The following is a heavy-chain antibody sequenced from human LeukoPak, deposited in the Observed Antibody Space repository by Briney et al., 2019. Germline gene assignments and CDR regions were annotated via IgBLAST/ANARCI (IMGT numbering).Heavy chain of an antibody. CDR3: AIGGTNLPRYSSSDVTARYYYGMDV. J-gene: IGHJ6*02. CDR1: GYTFTSYA. V-gene: IGHV7-4-1*02. D-gene: IGHD6-6*01. Sequence: ASVKVSCKASGYTFTSYAMNWVRQAPGQGLEWMGWINTNTGNPTYAQGFTRRFVFSLDTSVSTAYLQISSLKAEDTAVYYCAIGGTNLPRYSSSDVTARYYYGMDVWGQGTTVTVSS. CDR2: INTNTGNP.